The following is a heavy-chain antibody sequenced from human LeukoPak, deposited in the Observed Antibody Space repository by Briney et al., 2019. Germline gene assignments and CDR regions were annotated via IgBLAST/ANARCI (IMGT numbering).Heavy chain of an antibody. CDR1: GGTFSSYA. CDR2: IIPILGIA. CDR3: ARAPDGRVRGVKEDLYYHYGMDV. J-gene: IGHJ6*02. V-gene: IGHV1-69*04. D-gene: IGHD3-10*01. Sequence: SVKVSCKASGGTFSSYAISWVRQAPGQGLEWMGRIIPILGIANYAQKFQGRVTITADKSTSTAYMELSSLRSEDTAVYYCARAPDGRVRGVKEDLYYHYGMDVWGQGTTVTVSS.